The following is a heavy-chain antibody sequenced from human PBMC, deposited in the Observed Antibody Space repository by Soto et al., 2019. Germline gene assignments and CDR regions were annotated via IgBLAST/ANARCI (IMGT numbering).Heavy chain of an antibody. CDR1: GGSVSNGAHY. CDR2: IYYSGDT. V-gene: IGHV4-31*03. D-gene: IGHD2-2*01. J-gene: IGHJ4*02. CDR3: ARVDSASWLDY. Sequence: QVQLQESGPGLVKPSQTLSLTCSVSGGSVSNGAHYWSWIRQRPGKGLEWIGYIYYSGDTQYNPSLKSRLTISVDTSKDQFSLKLTSVTAGDAAVYYCARVDSASWLDYWGPGTLVTVSS.